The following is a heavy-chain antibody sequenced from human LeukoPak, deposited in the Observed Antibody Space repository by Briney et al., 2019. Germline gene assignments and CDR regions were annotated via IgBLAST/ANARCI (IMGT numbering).Heavy chain of an antibody. Sequence: SETLSLTCSLSGDSVSRSDSYWDWIRQPPGKRLQWIGTIYYSGRTYYSPSLKSRVTMSVDTSNNQFSLNLRSVTAADTAVYYCAKRRYYDGSGYSEWGQGTLLSVSS. J-gene: IGHJ1*01. V-gene: IGHV4-39*01. D-gene: IGHD3-22*01. CDR3: AKRRYYDGSGYSE. CDR2: IYYSGRT. CDR1: GDSVSRSDSY.